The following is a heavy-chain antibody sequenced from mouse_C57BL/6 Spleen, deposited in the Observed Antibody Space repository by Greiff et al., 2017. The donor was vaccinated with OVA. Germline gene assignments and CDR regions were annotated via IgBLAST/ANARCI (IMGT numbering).Heavy chain of an antibody. CDR3: ARDSSRAMDY. V-gene: IGHV1-61*01. CDR2: IYPSDSET. CDR1: GYTFTSYW. J-gene: IGHJ4*01. Sequence: VQLQQSGAELVRPGSSVKLSCKASGYTFTSYWMDWVKQRPGQGLEWIGNIYPSDSETHYNQKFKDKATLTVDKSSSTAYMQLSSLTSEDSAVYYCARDSSRAMDYWGQGTSVTVS. D-gene: IGHD3-2*02.